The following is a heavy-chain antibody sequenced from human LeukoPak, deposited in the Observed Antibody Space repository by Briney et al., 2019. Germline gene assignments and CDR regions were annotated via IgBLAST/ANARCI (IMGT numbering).Heavy chain of an antibody. Sequence: ASVKVSCKASGYTFTSYDINWVRQATGQGLEWMGWMNPNSGNTGYAQKFQGRVTITRNTSISTAYMELSSLRSEDTAVYYCARPIAARFGYYFDYWGQGTLVTVSS. V-gene: IGHV1-8*03. CDR3: ARPIAARFGYYFDY. CDR2: MNPNSGNT. J-gene: IGHJ4*02. CDR1: GYTFTSYD. D-gene: IGHD6-6*01.